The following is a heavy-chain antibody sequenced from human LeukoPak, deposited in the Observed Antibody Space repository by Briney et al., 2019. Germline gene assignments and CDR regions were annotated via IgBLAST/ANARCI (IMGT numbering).Heavy chain of an antibody. J-gene: IGHJ3*02. V-gene: IGHV3-33*01. CDR3: ARKIRSRSTSWAVGDGHAFDI. Sequence: GGSLKLSCAASGFTFSSYGMHWVRQAPGKGLEWVAVILSDGSKEFYTDSVKGRFTISRDNSKNTLYLQMNSLRAEDTAVYYCARKIRSRSTSWAVGDGHAFDIWGQGTMVTVSS. CDR2: ILSDGSKE. D-gene: IGHD2-2*01. CDR1: GFTFSSYG.